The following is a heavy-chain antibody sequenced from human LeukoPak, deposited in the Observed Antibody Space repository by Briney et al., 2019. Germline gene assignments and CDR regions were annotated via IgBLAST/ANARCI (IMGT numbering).Heavy chain of an antibody. CDR2: IWYDGSNK. J-gene: IGHJ6*04. V-gene: IGHV3-33*06. CDR1: GFIFSNYW. Sequence: GGSLRLSCAASGFIFSNYWMSWVRQAPGKGLEWVAVIWYDGSNKYYADSVKGRFTISRDNSKNTLYLQMNSLRAEDTAVYYCAKVGGRYYDFWSGYDVWGKGTTVTVSS. CDR3: AKVGGRYYDFWSGYDV. D-gene: IGHD3-3*01.